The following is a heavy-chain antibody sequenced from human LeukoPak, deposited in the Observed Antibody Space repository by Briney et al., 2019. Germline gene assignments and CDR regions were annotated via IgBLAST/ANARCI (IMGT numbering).Heavy chain of an antibody. J-gene: IGHJ4*02. Sequence: GASVKVSCKASVYTFTSYAMHWVRQAPGQRLEWMGWINAGNGNTKYSQKFQGRVTITRDTSASTAYMELSSLRSEDAAVYYCARDGPNYYDYVWGSYSHWGQGTLVTVSS. D-gene: IGHD3-16*01. V-gene: IGHV1-3*01. CDR3: ARDGPNYYDYVWGSYSH. CDR2: INAGNGNT. CDR1: VYTFTSYA.